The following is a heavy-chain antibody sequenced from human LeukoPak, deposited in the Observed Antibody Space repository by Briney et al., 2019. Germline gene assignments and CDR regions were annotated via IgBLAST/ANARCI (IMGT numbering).Heavy chain of an antibody. J-gene: IGHJ6*03. CDR2: IIPIFGTA. Sequence: ASVKVSCKASGGTFSSYAISWVRQAPGQGLEWMGGIIPIFGTANYAQKFQGRVTITADESTSTAYMELSSLRSEDTAVYYCASTDKKTYYYHYYMDVWGKGTTVTISS. CDR1: GGTFSSYA. CDR3: ASTDKKTYYYHYYMDV. V-gene: IGHV1-69*13.